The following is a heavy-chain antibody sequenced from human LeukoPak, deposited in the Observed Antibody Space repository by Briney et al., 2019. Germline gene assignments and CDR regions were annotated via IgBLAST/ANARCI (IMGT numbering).Heavy chain of an antibody. CDR2: ISYDGSNK. CDR3: AKDGGYSGPFDY. Sequence: GGYLRLSCAASGFTFSSYGMHWARQAPGKGLEWVAVISYDGSNKYYADSSEGRFTISRDNSKNMLYLQMNSLRAEDTAVYYCAKDGGYSGPFDYWGQGTLVTVSS. V-gene: IGHV3-30*18. J-gene: IGHJ4*02. CDR1: GFTFSSYG. D-gene: IGHD5-12*01.